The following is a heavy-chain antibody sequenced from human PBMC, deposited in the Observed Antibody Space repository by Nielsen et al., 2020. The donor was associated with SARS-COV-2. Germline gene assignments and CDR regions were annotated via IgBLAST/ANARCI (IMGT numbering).Heavy chain of an antibody. Sequence: GESLKISCAASGFTFSNFAMNWVRQAPGKGLEWVSTIGVSGGGTYYADSLKGRFTISRDNSKNTLYLQMNSLGADDTAIYYCTRRVAVGTMDVWGQGTTVTVSS. CDR3: TRRVAVGTMDV. V-gene: IGHV3-23*01. D-gene: IGHD3-3*01. J-gene: IGHJ6*02. CDR1: GFTFSNFA. CDR2: IGVSGGGT.